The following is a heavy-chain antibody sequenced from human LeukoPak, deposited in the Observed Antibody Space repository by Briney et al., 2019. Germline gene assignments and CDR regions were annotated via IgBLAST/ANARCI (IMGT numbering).Heavy chain of an antibody. CDR2: ISSSSSYI. CDR1: GFTFSNAW. CDR3: ARAALNDYSNYRGDY. J-gene: IGHJ4*02. V-gene: IGHV3-21*01. D-gene: IGHD4-11*01. Sequence: GGSLRLSCAASGFTFSNAWMTWVRQAPGKGLEWVSSISSSSSYIYYADSVKGRFTISRDNAKNSLYLQMNSLRAEDTAVYYCARAALNDYSNYRGDYWGQGTLVTVSS.